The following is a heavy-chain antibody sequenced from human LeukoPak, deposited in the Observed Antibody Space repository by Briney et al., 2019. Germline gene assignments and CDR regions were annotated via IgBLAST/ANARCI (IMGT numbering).Heavy chain of an antibody. CDR1: QFTFNAHA. CDR2: ITSSGVET. V-gene: IGHV3-64D*06. CDR3: VKDMSKYFDWAPYYVDS. Sequence: GGSLRLSCSASQFTFNAHALHWVRQAPGRGLEHLSAITSSGVETYYADSVKGRFTPYRDTSKDTLYLQMSSLGPEDTDTYYCVKDMSKYFDWAPYYVDSWGQATLVTVSS. D-gene: IGHD3-9*01. J-gene: IGHJ4*02.